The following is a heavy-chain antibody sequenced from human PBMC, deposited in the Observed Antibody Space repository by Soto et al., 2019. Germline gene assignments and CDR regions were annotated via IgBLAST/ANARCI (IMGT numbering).Heavy chain of an antibody. CDR3: AGVGGTTLGPGEN. Sequence: PGESLKISCVASGFTFSSYAMYWVRQAPGKGLEWVALISYDGSNKYYAVSVKGRFTISRDNSKNTLYLQMNSLRGEDTAVYSCAGVGGTTLGPGENWGQGAQVTVSS. V-gene: IGHV3-30-3*01. D-gene: IGHD1-7*01. J-gene: IGHJ4*02. CDR1: GFTFSSYA. CDR2: ISYDGSNK.